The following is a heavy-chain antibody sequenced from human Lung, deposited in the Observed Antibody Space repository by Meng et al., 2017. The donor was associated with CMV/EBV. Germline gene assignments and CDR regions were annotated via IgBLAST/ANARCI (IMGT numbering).Heavy chain of an antibody. Sequence: GGSLRLSCVASGFTFSIYGMNWVRQDPGKGLEWVSFIRHNVRGNYYADAVNGRFTITRDNSKTTLYLQMNSLRPEDTATYSYAKVRSLFSNNSPYFDSWGQGTXVTVYS. V-gene: IGHV3-30*02. J-gene: IGHJ4*02. CDR2: IRHNVRGN. CDR3: AKVRSLFSNNSPYFDS. D-gene: IGHD2/OR15-2a*01. CDR1: GFTFSIYG.